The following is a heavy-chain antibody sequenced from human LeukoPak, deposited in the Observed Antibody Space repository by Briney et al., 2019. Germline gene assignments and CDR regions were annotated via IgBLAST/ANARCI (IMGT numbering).Heavy chain of an antibody. V-gene: IGHV3-30*04. CDR2: ISYDGSNK. Sequence: PGGSLRLSCAASGFTFSSYAMHWVRQAPGKGLEWVSLISYDGSNKYYADSVKGRFTISRDNSKNTLYLQMNSLRAEDTAVYYCTTVGGGSFQRPDAFDIWGRGTMVTVSS. CDR1: GFTFSSYA. J-gene: IGHJ3*02. CDR3: TTVGGGSFQRPDAFDI. D-gene: IGHD1-26*01.